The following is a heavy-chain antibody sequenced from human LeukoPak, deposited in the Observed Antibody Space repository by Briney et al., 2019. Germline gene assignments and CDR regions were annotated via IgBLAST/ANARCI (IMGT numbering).Heavy chain of an antibody. CDR2: IIPIFGTA. CDR3: ARAGGHCGGDCHYFDY. Sequence: GASVKVSCKASGGTFSSYAISWVRQAPGQGLEWMGGIIPIFGTANYAQKFQGRVTITADESTSTAYMELSSLRSEDTAVYHCARAGGHCGGDCHYFDYWGQGTLVTVSS. V-gene: IGHV1-69*13. D-gene: IGHD2-21*01. CDR1: GGTFSSYA. J-gene: IGHJ4*02.